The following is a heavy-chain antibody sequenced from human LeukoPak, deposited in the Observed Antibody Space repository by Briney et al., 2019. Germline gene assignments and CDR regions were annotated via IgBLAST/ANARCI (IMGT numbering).Heavy chain of an antibody. CDR3: ARHAAGTTYDY. CDR1: GGSIRSRDYY. J-gene: IGHJ4*02. CDR2: IYYLGRT. V-gene: IGHV4-39*01. Sequence: KSSETLSLTCTVSGGSIRSRDYYWGWIRQPPVKGLEWIGNIYYLGRTYYNPSLKSRVTLSVDTSKNQFSLKLSSVTAADTAVYYCARHAAGTTYDYWGLGTLVTVSS. D-gene: IGHD1-7*01.